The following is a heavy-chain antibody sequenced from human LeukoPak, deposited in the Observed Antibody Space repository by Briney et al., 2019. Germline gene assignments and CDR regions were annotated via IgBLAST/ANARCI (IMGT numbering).Heavy chain of an antibody. D-gene: IGHD6-13*01. CDR1: GGSISSYY. CDR3: ARVPTAAGTSINAFDI. CDR2: IYYSGST. V-gene: IGHV4-59*01. J-gene: IGHJ3*02. Sequence: PSETLSLTCTVSGGSISSYYWSWIRQPPGKGLEWIGYIYYSGSTNYNPSLKSRVTISVDTSKNQFSLKLSSVTAADTAVYYCARVPTAAGTSINAFDIWGQGTMVTVSS.